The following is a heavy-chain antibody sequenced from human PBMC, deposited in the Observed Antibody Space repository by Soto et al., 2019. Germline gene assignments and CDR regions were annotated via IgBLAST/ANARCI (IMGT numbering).Heavy chain of an antibody. CDR2: IYYSGST. D-gene: IGHD1-7*01. CDR1: CGSISSGGYY. CDR3: ARGHNWNYDGWFGP. J-gene: IGHJ5*02. Sequence: SETLSLTCTVSCGSISSGGYYWSWIRQHPGKGLEWIGYIYYSGSTYYNPSLKSRVTISVDTSKNQFSLKLSSVTAADTAVYYCARGHNWNYDGWFGPWGQGTLVTVSS. V-gene: IGHV4-31*03.